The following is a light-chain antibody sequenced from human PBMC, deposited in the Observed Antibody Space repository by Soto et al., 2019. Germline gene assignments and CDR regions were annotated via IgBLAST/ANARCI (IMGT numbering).Light chain of an antibody. J-gene: IGKJ4*02. CDR2: LGS. CDR3: MQALHTPT. V-gene: IGKV2-28*01. CDR1: QSLLHSNGYNS. Sequence: DIVMTQSPLSLPVTPGEPASISCRSSQSLLHSNGYNSLDWYLQKPGQSPQLLIYLGSNRSSGVPDRFSGIGTGIDFTLKISGVEAEDVGVYYCMQALHTPTFGGGTKVEI.